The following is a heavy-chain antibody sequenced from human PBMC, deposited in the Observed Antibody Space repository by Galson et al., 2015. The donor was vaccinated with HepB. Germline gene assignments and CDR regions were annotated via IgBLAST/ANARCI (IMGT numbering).Heavy chain of an antibody. V-gene: IGHV3-30-3*01. CDR2: ISSAGSSQ. J-gene: IGHJ4*02. D-gene: IGHD1-26*01. Sequence: LRLSCAASGFNFNTYTMHWVRQAPGKGLEWVSTISSAGSSQYYPDSVKGRFTVSRDNSKNMMYLQVDSLRAEDTAVFYCARDAMGRGSGSYSAFDYWGQGSLVTVSS. CDR3: ARDAMGRGSGSYSAFDY. CDR1: GFNFNTYT.